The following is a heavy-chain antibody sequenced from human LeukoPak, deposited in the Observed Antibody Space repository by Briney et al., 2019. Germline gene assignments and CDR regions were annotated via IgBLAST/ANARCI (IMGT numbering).Heavy chain of an antibody. CDR1: GFAFDDYA. CDR3: AKDRPFPYGMDV. CDR2: ITWNGGSA. V-gene: IGHV3-43D*03. J-gene: IGHJ6*02. Sequence: GGSLRLSCAASGFAFDDYAMHWVRQAPGKGLEWVSFITWNGGSAYYADSVKGRFTISRDNSKDSLYLQMNSLRAEDTALYYCAKDRPFPYGMDVWGQGTTVTVSS.